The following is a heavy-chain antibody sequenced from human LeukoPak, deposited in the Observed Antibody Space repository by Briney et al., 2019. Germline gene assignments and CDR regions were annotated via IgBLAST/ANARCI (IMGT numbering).Heavy chain of an antibody. CDR1: GFTFSSYS. V-gene: IGHV3-66*01. CDR3: ARGIGIFYGMDV. J-gene: IGHJ6*02. D-gene: IGHD3-3*01. Sequence: GGSLRLSCAASGFTFSSYSMNWVRQAPGKGLEWVSVIYSGGSTYYADSVKGRFTISRDNSKNTLYLQMNSLRAEDTAVYYCARGIGIFYGMDVWGQGTTVTVSS. CDR2: IYSGGST.